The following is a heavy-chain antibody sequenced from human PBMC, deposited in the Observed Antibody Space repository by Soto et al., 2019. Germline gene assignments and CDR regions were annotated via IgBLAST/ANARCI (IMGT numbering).Heavy chain of an antibody. Sequence: TLSLTCTVSGGSISSGDYYWSWIRQPPGKGLEWIGYIYYSGSTYYNPSLKSRLTISVDTSKNQFSLKLSSVTAADTAVYYCARENTRNLDFDFWGQGTMVTVSS. V-gene: IGHV4-30-4*01. CDR3: ARENTRNLDFDF. CDR1: GGSISSGDYY. J-gene: IGHJ3*01. D-gene: IGHD1-26*01. CDR2: IYYSGST.